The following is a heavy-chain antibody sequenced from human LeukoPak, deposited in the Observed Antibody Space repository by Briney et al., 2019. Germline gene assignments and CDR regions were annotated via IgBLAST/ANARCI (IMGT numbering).Heavy chain of an antibody. Sequence: GGSLRLSCAASGLTFSSYVMGWVRHAPGKGLEWVAAITGSGRSTYYADPVKGRFTNSRDNSNNTLKLQMNSRRAEDTAVYYCAKDSWGMDVLGQGSTVAVCS. J-gene: IGHJ6*01. V-gene: IGHV3-23*01. CDR3: AKDSWGMDV. CDR2: ITGSGRST. CDR1: GLTFSSYV.